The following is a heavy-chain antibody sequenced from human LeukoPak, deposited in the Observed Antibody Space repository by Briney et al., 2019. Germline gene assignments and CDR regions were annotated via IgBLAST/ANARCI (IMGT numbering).Heavy chain of an antibody. V-gene: IGHV4-31*03. D-gene: IGHD3-22*01. CDR3: ARDIGSYYYDSSGYPRGGAFDI. CDR2: IYYSGST. CDR1: GGSVSSGGYY. Sequence: TLSLTCTVPGGSVSSGGYYWSWIRQHPGKGLEWIGYIYYSGSTYYNPSLKSRVTISVDTSKNQFSLKLSSVTAADTAVYYCARDIGSYYYDSSGYPRGGAFDIWGQGTMVTVSS. J-gene: IGHJ3*02.